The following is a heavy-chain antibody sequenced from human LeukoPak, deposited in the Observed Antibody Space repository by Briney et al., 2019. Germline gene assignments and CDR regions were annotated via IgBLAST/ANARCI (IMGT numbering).Heavy chain of an antibody. CDR1: GYSISSGYY. V-gene: IGHV4-38-2*01. D-gene: IGHD3-10*01. CDR3: ARGLWFGESNFDY. CDR2: IYHSGRT. J-gene: IGHJ4*02. Sequence: SETLSLTCAVSGYSISSGYYWGWIRQSPGKGLEWSGSIYHSGRTYYNPSLKSRVTISVDPSKNQFSLKVSSVTAADTAVYYCARGLWFGESNFDYWGQGTLVTVSS.